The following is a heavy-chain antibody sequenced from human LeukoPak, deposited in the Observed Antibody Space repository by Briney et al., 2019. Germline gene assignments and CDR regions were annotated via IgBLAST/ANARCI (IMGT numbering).Heavy chain of an antibody. CDR1: GYTFTSYG. V-gene: IGHV1-18*01. J-gene: IGHJ4*02. CDR3: ARDDAPLYYGSGSPPDY. CDR2: ISAYNGNT. D-gene: IGHD3-10*01. Sequence: ASVKVSCKASGYTFTSYGISWVRQAPGQGLEWMGWISAYNGNTNYAQKLQGRVTMTTDTSTSTAYMELRSLRSDDTAVYYCARDDAPLYYGSGSPPDYWGQGTLVTVSS.